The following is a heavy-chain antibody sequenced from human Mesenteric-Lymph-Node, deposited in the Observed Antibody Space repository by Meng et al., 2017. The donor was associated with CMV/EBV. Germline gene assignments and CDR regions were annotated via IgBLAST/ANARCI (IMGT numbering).Heavy chain of an antibody. D-gene: IGHD2-2*02. Sequence: SETLSLTCTLSGGSISRTRYYWGWIRQPPGNGLEWIGNIYYDGSAYYSPSLKSRVTISIDTSKNHFSLKVSSMTAADTAVYYCARDYYCSSTSCYMGAFDIWGQGTMVTVSS. CDR2: IYYDGSA. J-gene: IGHJ3*02. V-gene: IGHV4-39*07. CDR1: GGSISRTRYY. CDR3: ARDYYCSSTSCYMGAFDI.